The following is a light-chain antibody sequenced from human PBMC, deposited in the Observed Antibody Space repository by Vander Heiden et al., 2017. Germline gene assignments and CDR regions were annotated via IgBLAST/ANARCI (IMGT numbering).Light chain of an antibody. J-gene: IGLJ1*01. Sequence: QSVLTQPPSLSGAPGPRVTIPCTWSSSTIAAGYYLHWCQQLQGTAPKLLIYGSSNRPSAVPDRFSGFKSGTSAALAITGLQAEDEADYYCQSYDSSLSVRYVFGTGTKVTVL. CDR3: QSYDSSLSVRYV. V-gene: IGLV1-40*01. CDR1: SSTIAAGYY. CDR2: GSS.